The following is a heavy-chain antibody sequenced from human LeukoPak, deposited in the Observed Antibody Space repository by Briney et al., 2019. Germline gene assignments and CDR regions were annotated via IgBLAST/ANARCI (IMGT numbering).Heavy chain of an antibody. CDR3: ARDCGSGSCFPFYY. Sequence: GVSLRLSCSATGFTFSSYWMGWVRQAPGKGLKWVVNIKQDGTEKNYVDSVKGRFTISRDNAKNSLYLQMNSLRVEDTAVYYCARDCGSGSCFPFYYWGQGALVTVSS. V-gene: IGHV3-7*01. CDR2: IKQDGTEK. J-gene: IGHJ4*02. CDR1: GFTFSSYW. D-gene: IGHD3-22*01.